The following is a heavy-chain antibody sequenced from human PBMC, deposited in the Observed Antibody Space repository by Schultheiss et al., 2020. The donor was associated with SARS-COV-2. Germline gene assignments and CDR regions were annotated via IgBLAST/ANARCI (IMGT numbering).Heavy chain of an antibody. Sequence: GGSLRLSCAASGFTFSSYWMHWVRQAPGKGLVWVSRINSDGSSTSYADSVKGRFTISRDNAKNTLYLQMNSLRADDTAVYYCAKRQYYDFWSGDDYWGQGTLVTVSS. D-gene: IGHD3-3*01. CDR3: AKRQYYDFWSGDDY. V-gene: IGHV3-74*01. CDR1: GFTFSSYW. J-gene: IGHJ4*02. CDR2: INSDGSST.